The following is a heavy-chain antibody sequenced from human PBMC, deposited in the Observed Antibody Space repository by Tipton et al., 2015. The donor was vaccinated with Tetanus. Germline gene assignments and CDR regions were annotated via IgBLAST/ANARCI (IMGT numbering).Heavy chain of an antibody. CDR3: ARGRNWGTDY. J-gene: IGHJ4*02. CDR1: GGSISTGGYS. D-gene: IGHD7-27*01. Sequence: TLSLTCTVSGGSISTGGYSWRWIRQPPGKGLECIGYIFRTGSTTYNPSLKSRVSLSVDTSKTQISLNLNSVTAADTAVYYCARGRNWGTDYWGQGILVTVSS. V-gene: IGHV4-30-2*01. CDR2: IFRTGST.